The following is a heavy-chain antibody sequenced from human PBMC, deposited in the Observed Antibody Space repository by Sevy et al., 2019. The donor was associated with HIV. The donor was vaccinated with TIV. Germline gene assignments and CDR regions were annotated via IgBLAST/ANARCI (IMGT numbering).Heavy chain of an antibody. J-gene: IGHJ4*02. CDR2: ISTDGNIK. CDR3: ASHYYGSTGYYYPLDY. D-gene: IGHD3-22*01. V-gene: IGHV3-30*04. Sequence: GGSLRLSCTASGFSFSNYAMYWVRQAPGEGLEWVAVISTDGNIKDYADSVKGRFTISRDNFKNTLYLQMNSLRAEDSAVYYCASHYYGSTGYYYPLDYWGLGTLVTVSS. CDR1: GFSFSNYA.